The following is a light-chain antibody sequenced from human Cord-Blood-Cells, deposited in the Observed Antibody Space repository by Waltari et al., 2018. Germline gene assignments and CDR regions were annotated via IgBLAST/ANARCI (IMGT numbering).Light chain of an antibody. J-gene: IGKJ4*01. Sequence: DLQLTQSPSFLSASVGDRVTITCRASQGISSYLAWYQQKPGKAPKLLIYAASTLQSGVPSRFSGSGSETEFTLTLSSLQTEDFATYYCQQLNSYPLTFGGGTKVEIK. CDR2: AAS. CDR1: QGISSY. CDR3: QQLNSYPLT. V-gene: IGKV1-9*01.